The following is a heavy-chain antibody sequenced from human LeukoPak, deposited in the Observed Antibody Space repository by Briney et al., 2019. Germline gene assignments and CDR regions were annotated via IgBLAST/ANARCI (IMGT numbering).Heavy chain of an antibody. CDR1: GFTFDDYG. D-gene: IGHD3-3*01. Sequence: GGSLRLSCAASGFTFDDYGMSWVRQAPGKGLEWVSGINWNGGSTVYADSVKGRFTISRDNAKNSLYLQMNSLRAEDTALYYCARESGYYDFWSGYYPIPNYYYYMDVWGKGTTVTVSS. J-gene: IGHJ6*03. CDR3: ARESGYYDFWSGYYPIPNYYYYMDV. CDR2: INWNGGST. V-gene: IGHV3-20*04.